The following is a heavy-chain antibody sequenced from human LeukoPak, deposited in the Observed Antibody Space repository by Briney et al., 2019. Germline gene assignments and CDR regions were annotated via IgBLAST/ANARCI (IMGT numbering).Heavy chain of an antibody. J-gene: IGHJ4*02. D-gene: IGHD3-22*01. Sequence: GGSLRLSCAASGFTFSSYAMSWVRQAPGKGLEWVSVIYSGGSTYYADSVKGRFTISRDNSKNTLYLQMNSLRAEDTAVYYCARAGGYYDSSGYYYGDYWGQGTLVTVSS. CDR3: ARAGGYYDSSGYYYGDY. V-gene: IGHV3-53*01. CDR2: IYSGGST. CDR1: GFTFSSYA.